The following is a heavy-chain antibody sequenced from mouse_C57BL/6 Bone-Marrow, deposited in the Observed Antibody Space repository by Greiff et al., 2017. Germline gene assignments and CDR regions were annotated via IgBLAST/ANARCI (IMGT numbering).Heavy chain of an antibody. V-gene: IGHV1-50*01. Sequence: QVQLKQSGAELVKPGASVKLSCKASGYTFTSYWMQWVKQRPGQGLEWIGEIDPSDSYTNYNQKFKGKATLTVDTSSSTAYMQLSSLTSEDSAVYYCARSNHWGQGTLVTVSA. CDR1: GYTFTSYW. CDR3: ARSNH. J-gene: IGHJ3*01. CDR2: IDPSDSYT.